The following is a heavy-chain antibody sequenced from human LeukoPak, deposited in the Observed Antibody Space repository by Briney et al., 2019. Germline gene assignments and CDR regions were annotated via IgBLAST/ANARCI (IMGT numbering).Heavy chain of an antibody. CDR1: GFAFSSYA. D-gene: IGHD2-2*01. CDR3: AKGGGVVVPAAIIAFDI. Sequence: PGGSLRLSCAASGFAFSSYAMSWVRQAPGRGLEWVSAISGSGGSTYYADSVKGRFTISRDNSKNTLYLQMNSLRAEDTAVYYCAKGGGVVVPAAIIAFDIWGQGTMVTVSS. J-gene: IGHJ3*02. V-gene: IGHV3-23*01. CDR2: ISGSGGST.